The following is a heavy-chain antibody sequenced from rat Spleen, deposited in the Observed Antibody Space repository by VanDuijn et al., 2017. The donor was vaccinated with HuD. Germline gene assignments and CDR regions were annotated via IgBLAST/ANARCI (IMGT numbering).Heavy chain of an antibody. Sequence: EVQLVESDGGLVQPGRPLKLSCTTSGFTFSDCYMAWVRQAPTKGLEWVATINNDGDTTYYRDSVKGRFTISRDNGKNTLYLQMDSLRSEDTATYYCARGAYYGYTYWYFDFWGPGTMVTVSS. CDR3: ARGAYYGYTYWYFDF. D-gene: IGHD1-9*01. V-gene: IGHV5-29*01. J-gene: IGHJ1*01. CDR2: INNDGDTT. CDR1: GFTFSDCY.